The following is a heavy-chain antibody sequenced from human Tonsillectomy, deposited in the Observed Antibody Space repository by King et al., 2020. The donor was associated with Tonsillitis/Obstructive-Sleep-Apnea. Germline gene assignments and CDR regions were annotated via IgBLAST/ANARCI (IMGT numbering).Heavy chain of an antibody. CDR2: IYYSGST. CDR3: ARYPHDFRYQLLFFSYGMDV. Sequence: QLQESGPGLVKPSETLSLTCTVSGGSISSSSYYWGWIRQPPGKGLEWIGGIYYSGSTYYNPSLKSRVTISVDTSKNQFSLKLSSVTAADTAVYYCARYPHDFRYQLLFFSYGMDVWGQGTTVTVSS. CDR1: GGSISSSSYY. D-gene: IGHD2-2*01. J-gene: IGHJ6*02. V-gene: IGHV4-39*01.